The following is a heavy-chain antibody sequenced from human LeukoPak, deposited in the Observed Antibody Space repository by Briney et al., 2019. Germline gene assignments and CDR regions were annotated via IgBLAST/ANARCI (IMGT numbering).Heavy chain of an antibody. D-gene: IGHD3-3*01. Sequence: GGSLRLSCAASGFTFCSYEMNWVRQAPGKGLEWVSYISSSGSTIYYADSVKGRFTISRDNAKNSLYLQMNSLRAEDTAVYYCARGGYYDFWSGYQLFDYWGQGTLVTVSS. J-gene: IGHJ4*02. V-gene: IGHV3-48*03. CDR3: ARGGYYDFWSGYQLFDY. CDR1: GFTFCSYE. CDR2: ISSSGSTI.